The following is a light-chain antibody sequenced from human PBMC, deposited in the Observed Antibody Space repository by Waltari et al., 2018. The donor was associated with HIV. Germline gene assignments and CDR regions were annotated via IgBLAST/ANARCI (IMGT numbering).Light chain of an antibody. V-gene: IGKV1-39*01. Sequence: RASQAIKTYLKWYAQKPGEAPKLLIFDATRLHTGVTSRFSGTGTGTHFSLTISSLQPEDSGTYYCQQSFSTPWTVGQGTKV. J-gene: IGKJ1*01. CDR3: QQSFSTPWT. CDR1: QAIKTY. CDR2: DAT.